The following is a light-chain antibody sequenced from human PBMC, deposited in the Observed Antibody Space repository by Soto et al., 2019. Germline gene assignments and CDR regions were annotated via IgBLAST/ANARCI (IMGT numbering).Light chain of an antibody. CDR3: QHYGT. V-gene: IGKV3-20*01. CDR2: GAS. Sequence: EIVLTQSPVTLSLSPGERATLSCRASQSITSIYLAWYQQKPGQAPRLLIYGASSRATGIPDRFSGSGSGTDSTLTISRLEPEDFAVYYCQHYGTFGQGTKVEI. J-gene: IGKJ1*01. CDR1: QSITSIY.